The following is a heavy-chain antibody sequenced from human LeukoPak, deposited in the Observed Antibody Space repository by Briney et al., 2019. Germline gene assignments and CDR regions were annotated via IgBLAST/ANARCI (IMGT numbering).Heavy chain of an antibody. CDR2: ISPDSITL. V-gene: IGHV3-48*03. CDR1: GFTFSSYE. D-gene: IGHD6-13*01. Sequence: GGSLRLSCAASGFTFSSYEMNWVRQAPGKGLQWVSYISPDSITLYYADSVKGRFTISRDNAKNSLYLQMNSLRAEDTAVYYCCRSAAGYVPLDYWGQGTLVTVSS. CDR3: CRSAAGYVPLDY. J-gene: IGHJ4*02.